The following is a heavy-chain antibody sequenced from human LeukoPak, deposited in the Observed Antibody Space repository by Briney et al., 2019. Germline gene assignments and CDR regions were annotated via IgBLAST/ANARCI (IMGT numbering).Heavy chain of an antibody. Sequence: PSETLSLTCTVSGVSISSGGYYWSWIRQHPGKGLEWIGYIYYSGSTYYNPSLKSRVTISVDTSKNQFSLKLSSVTAADTAVYYCARVAGGGVSGFDYWGQGTLVTVSS. CDR2: IYYSGST. D-gene: IGHD4-23*01. J-gene: IGHJ4*02. CDR3: ARVAGGGVSGFDY. V-gene: IGHV4-31*03. CDR1: GVSISSGGYY.